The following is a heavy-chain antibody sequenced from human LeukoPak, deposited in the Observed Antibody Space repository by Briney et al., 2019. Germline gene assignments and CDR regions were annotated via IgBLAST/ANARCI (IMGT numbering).Heavy chain of an antibody. D-gene: IGHD3-3*01. CDR3: AHGYYDFWSGYYTDYFDY. J-gene: IGHJ4*02. V-gene: IGHV2-5*01. CDR1: GFSLSTSGVG. Sequence: SGPTLVNPTPPLTLTCTFSGFSLSTSGVGVGWIRQPPVKALEWLALIYWNDDKRYSPSLKSRLTITKDTSKNQVVLTMTNMDPVDTATYYCAHGYYDFWSGYYTDYFDYWGQGTLVTVSS. CDR2: IYWNDDK.